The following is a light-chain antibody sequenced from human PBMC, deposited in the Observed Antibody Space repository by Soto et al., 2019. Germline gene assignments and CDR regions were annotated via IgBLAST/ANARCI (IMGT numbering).Light chain of an antibody. CDR3: CSYAGSYTWV. Sequence: QSVLTQPRSVSGSPGQSVTISCTGTRSDVGGYNYVSWYQQHPGKAPKLMIYDVSKRPSGVPDRFSGSKSGNTASLTISGLQAEDEADYSCCSYAGSYTWVFGGGTKVTVL. J-gene: IGLJ3*02. CDR2: DVS. CDR1: RSDVGGYNY. V-gene: IGLV2-11*01.